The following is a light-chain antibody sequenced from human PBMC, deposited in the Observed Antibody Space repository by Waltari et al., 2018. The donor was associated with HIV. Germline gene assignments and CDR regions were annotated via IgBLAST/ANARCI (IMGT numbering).Light chain of an antibody. Sequence: QSVLSQAPSASGTPGQSVAISCSGRTSNIGSHAVNWYQQLPGTAPKLLIHTNDQRPSGVSSRFSGSKSGNTASLTISGLQAEDEAAYYCNSYTSSSTLGVFGGGTKLTVL. CDR1: TSNIGSHA. CDR3: NSYTSSSTLGV. V-gene: IGLV1-44*01. J-gene: IGLJ2*01. CDR2: TND.